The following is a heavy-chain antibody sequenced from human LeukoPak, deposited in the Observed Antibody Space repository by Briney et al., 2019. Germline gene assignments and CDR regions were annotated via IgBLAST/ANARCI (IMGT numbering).Heavy chain of an antibody. CDR2: IYYSGST. CDR1: GGSISSYY. J-gene: IGHJ5*02. CDR3: ASHYYDSSGYYRVP. V-gene: IGHV4-59*06. D-gene: IGHD3-22*01. Sequence: PSETLSLTCTVSGGSISSYYWSWIRQPPGKGLDWFGYIYYSGSTYYNPSLKSRVTISVDTSKNQFSLKLSSVTAADTAVYYCASHYYDSSGYYRVPWGQGTLVTVSS.